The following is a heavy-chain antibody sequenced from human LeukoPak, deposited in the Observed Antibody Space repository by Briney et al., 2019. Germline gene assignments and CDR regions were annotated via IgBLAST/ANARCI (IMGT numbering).Heavy chain of an antibody. CDR2: ISYDGSNK. Sequence: PGRSLRLSCAASGFTFSSYAMHWVRQAPGKGLEWVAVISYDGSNKYYADSVKGRFTISRDNSKNTLYLQMNSLRAEDTAVYYCARGVYSNYGYYFDYWGQGTLVTVSS. J-gene: IGHJ4*02. CDR3: ARGVYSNYGYYFDY. D-gene: IGHD4-11*01. V-gene: IGHV3-30-3*01. CDR1: GFTFSSYA.